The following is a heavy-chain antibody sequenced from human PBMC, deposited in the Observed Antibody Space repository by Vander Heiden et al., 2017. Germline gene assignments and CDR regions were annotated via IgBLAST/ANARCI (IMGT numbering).Heavy chain of an antibody. D-gene: IGHD3-22*01. J-gene: IGHJ5*02. CDR3: ARDDYDNSGYMP. CDR1: DFSFRVFI. CDR2: ISSTGDSI. Sequence: EGQLVESGGDLIQRGGSLRLSCAASDFSFRVFIMIWVRQAPGQGLEWVSYISSTGDSIYYADSVKGRFTISRDNAKKSLDLQMNRLKDEDTAVYFCARDDYDNSGYMPWGQGTLVTVSS. V-gene: IGHV3-48*02.